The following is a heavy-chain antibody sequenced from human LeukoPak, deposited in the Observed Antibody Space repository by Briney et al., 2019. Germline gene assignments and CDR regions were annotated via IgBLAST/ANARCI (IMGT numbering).Heavy chain of an antibody. CDR3: ARDERSNYVGDAFDI. Sequence: GGSLRLSCAASGFTFSSYAMHWVRQAPGKGLEYVSAISSNGGSTYYANSVKGRFTISRDNSKNTLYLQMGSLRAEDMAVYYCARDERSNYVGDAFDIWGQGTMVTVSS. J-gene: IGHJ3*02. V-gene: IGHV3-64*01. CDR1: GFTFSSYA. CDR2: ISSNGGST. D-gene: IGHD4-11*01.